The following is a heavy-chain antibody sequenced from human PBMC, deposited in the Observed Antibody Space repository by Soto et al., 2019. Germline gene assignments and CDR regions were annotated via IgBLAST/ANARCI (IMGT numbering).Heavy chain of an antibody. CDR2: IYYSGST. CDR1: GGSISSYY. V-gene: IGHV4-59*01. D-gene: IGHD1-26*01. J-gene: IGHJ4*02. CDR3: ARSSGSYTTGLDY. Sequence: SETLSLTCTVSGGSISSYYWSWIRQPPGKGLEWIGYIYYSGSTNYNPSLKSRVTISVDTSKNQFSLKLSSVTAADTAVYYCARSSGSYTTGLDYWGQGTLVTVS.